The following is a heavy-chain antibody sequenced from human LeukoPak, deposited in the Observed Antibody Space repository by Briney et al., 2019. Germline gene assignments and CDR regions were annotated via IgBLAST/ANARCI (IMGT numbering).Heavy chain of an antibody. D-gene: IGHD6-13*01. CDR2: IFYSGST. CDR3: AREGIAAAGTWFDP. CDR1: GYSISNNFY. V-gene: IGHV4-38-2*02. J-gene: IGHJ5*02. Sequence: SETLSLTCTVSGYSISNNFYWGWIRQPPGKGLEWIGSIFYSGSTYYNPSLKSRVTISVDTSKNQFSLRLNSVTAADTAVYYCAREGIAAAGTWFDPWGQGTLVTVSS.